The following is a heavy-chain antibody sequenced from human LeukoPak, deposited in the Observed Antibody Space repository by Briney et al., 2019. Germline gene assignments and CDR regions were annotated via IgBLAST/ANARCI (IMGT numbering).Heavy chain of an antibody. J-gene: IGHJ5*02. D-gene: IGHD3-10*01. CDR2: INHSGST. Sequence: ASETLSLTCAVYGGSFGGYYWSWIRQPPGKGLEWIGEINHSGSTNYNPSLKSRVTISVDTSKNQFSLKLSSVTAADTAVYYCARGGYYYGSGSYSDDNWFDPWGQGTLVTVSS. V-gene: IGHV4-34*01. CDR1: GGSFGGYY. CDR3: ARGGYYYGSGSYSDDNWFDP.